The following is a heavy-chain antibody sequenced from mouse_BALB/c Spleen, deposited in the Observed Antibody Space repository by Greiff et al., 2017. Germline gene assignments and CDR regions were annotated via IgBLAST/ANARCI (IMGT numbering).Heavy chain of an antibody. J-gene: IGHJ4*01. CDR2: INPSNGRT. CDR1: GYTFTSYY. V-gene: IGHV1S81*02. CDR3: ARGNWPYAMDY. D-gene: IGHD4-1*01. Sequence: QVQLQQPGAELVKPGASVKLSCKASGYTFTSYYMYWVKQRPGQGLEWIGGINPSNGRTNYNEKFKSKATLTVDKSSSTAYMQLSSLTSEDSAVYYCARGNWPYAMDYWGQGTSVTVSS.